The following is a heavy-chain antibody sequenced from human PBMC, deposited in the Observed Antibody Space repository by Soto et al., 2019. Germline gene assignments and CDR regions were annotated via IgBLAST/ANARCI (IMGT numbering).Heavy chain of an antibody. V-gene: IGHV1-69*02. CDR1: GGTFNTYT. CDR3: AITYCRDNSCPRDFDF. D-gene: IGHD2-21*01. CDR2: FIPILDMA. J-gene: IGHJ4*02. Sequence: QVQVVQSGADVKKPESSVKVSCKPSGGTFNTYTVNWVRLAPGHGLEWMGRFIPILDMANYAQKFQDRVTITADRSTFTACMELNGLTSDDTAVYYCAITYCRDNSCPRDFDFWGPGTRVTVSS.